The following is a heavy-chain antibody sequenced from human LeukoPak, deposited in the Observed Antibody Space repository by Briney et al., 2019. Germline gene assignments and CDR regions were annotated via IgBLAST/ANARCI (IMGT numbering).Heavy chain of an antibody. V-gene: IGHV1-69*15. Sequence: SVNVSCKGSGGTVSSYGISWVRQAPAQGLEWMGRIIPIFGTANYAQKFQGRVTITADESTSTAYMELGSLRSEDTSVYYCARRGATPTLFDYWGEGTLVTVSS. CDR2: IIPIFGTA. D-gene: IGHD2-15*01. J-gene: IGHJ4*02. CDR1: GGTVSSYG. CDR3: ARRGATPTLFDY.